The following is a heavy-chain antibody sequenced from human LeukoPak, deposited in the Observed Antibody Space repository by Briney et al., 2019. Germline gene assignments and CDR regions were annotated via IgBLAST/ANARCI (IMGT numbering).Heavy chain of an antibody. Sequence: PGGSLRLSCAASGFTFSSYSMNWVRQAPGKGLEWVSYISSSSSTIHYADSVKGRFTISRDNAKNSLYLQMNSLRAEDTAVYYCARPAGVPAASAPTDYWGQGTLVTVSS. J-gene: IGHJ4*02. CDR1: GFTFSSYS. CDR3: ARPAGVPAASAPTDY. CDR2: ISSSSSTI. V-gene: IGHV3-48*01. D-gene: IGHD2-2*01.